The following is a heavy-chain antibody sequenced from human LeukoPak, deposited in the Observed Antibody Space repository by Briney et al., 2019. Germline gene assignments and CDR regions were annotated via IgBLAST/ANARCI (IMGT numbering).Heavy chain of an antibody. CDR1: GYTFTGYY. Sequence: ASVKVSCKASGYTFTGYYMHWVRQAPGQGLEWMGWINPNSGGTNYAQKFQGRVTMTRDTSTSTVYMELSSLRSDDTAVYYCARSTDGYSGNYYSGWGPGTTVTVSS. D-gene: IGHD5-24*01. V-gene: IGHV1-2*02. CDR3: ARSTDGYSGNYYSG. J-gene: IGHJ6*02. CDR2: INPNSGGT.